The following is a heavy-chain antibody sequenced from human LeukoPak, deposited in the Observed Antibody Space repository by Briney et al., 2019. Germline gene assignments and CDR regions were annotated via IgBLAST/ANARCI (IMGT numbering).Heavy chain of an antibody. CDR2: INPNSGAA. Sequence: ASVKVSCKASGYTFTGYYIHWVRQAPGQGLEWMGWINPNSGAANYAQKFQGRVTMTMDTSISTAYMELSSLGSDDTAVYYCARDRDGLWLNYYYYMDVWGKGTTVTVSS. V-gene: IGHV1-2*02. CDR1: GYTFTGYY. D-gene: IGHD5-18*01. CDR3: ARDRDGLWLNYYYYMDV. J-gene: IGHJ6*03.